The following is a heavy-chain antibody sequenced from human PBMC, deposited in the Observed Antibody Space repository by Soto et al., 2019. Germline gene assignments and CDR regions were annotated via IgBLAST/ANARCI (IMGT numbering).Heavy chain of an antibody. CDR1: GFPFSSYA. D-gene: IGHD5-18*01. J-gene: IGHJ4*02. CDR3: AKGVSQYTPLALFDY. CDR2: ISGSDGRT. V-gene: IGHV3-23*01. Sequence: QPGGSLRLSCAVSGFPFSSYAMSLVRQAPGKGLEWVSTISGSDGRTYSTDSVKGRFTISRDNARNTAYLQMNSLRVEDTAVYYCAKGVSQYTPLALFDYWGRGTLVTVSS.